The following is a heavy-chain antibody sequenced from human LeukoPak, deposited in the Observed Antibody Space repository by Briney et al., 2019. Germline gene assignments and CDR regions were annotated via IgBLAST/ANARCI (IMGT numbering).Heavy chain of an antibody. CDR2: INLNSGGT. V-gene: IGHV1-2*02. CDR3: ARDSIEAPGLSFDY. D-gene: IGHD6-13*01. Sequence: GASVKVSCKASGYSFTDYYMHWVRQAPGRGLEWMGWINLNSGGTNYAQKFQGRVTMTRDTSISTAYMELSRLTSDDTAVYFCARDSIEAPGLSFDYWGQGTLVTVSS. J-gene: IGHJ4*02. CDR1: GYSFTDYY.